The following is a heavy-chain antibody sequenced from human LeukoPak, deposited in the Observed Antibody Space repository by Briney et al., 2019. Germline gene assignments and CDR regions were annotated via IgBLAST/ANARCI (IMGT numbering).Heavy chain of an antibody. Sequence: GGSLKISCKGSGYSFTSYWIGWVRQMPGKGLEWMGIIYPGDSDTRYSPSFQGQVTISADKSISTAYLQWSSLKASDTAMYYCASSNYDILTGYYNWFDPWGQGTLVTVSS. J-gene: IGHJ5*02. CDR2: IYPGDSDT. CDR3: ASSNYDILTGYYNWFDP. V-gene: IGHV5-51*01. CDR1: GYSFTSYW. D-gene: IGHD3-9*01.